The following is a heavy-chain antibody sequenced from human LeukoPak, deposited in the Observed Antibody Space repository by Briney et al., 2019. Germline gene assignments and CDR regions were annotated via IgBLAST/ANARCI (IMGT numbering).Heavy chain of an antibody. D-gene: IGHD4-23*01. CDR2: IYYSGST. CDR1: GGSISSGDYY. CDR3: ARGRKTYGGKPHWYFDL. Sequence: PSETLSLTCTVSGGSISSGDYYWSWIRQPPGKGLEWTGYIYYSGSTYYNPSLKSRVTISVDTSKNQFSLKLSSVTAADTAVYYCARGRKTYGGKPHWYFDLWGRGTLLTVSS. V-gene: IGHV4-30-4*08. J-gene: IGHJ2*01.